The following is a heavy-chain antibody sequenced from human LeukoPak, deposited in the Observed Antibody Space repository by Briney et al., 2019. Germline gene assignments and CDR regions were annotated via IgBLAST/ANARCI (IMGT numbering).Heavy chain of an antibody. Sequence: ASVKVSCKASGYTFTSYGISWVRQAPGQGLEWMGWISAYNGNTNYAQKLQGRVTMTTDTSTSTAYIELRSLRSDDTAVYYCARHYGDYYNWFDPWGQGTLVTVSS. CDR1: GYTFTSYG. V-gene: IGHV1-18*01. D-gene: IGHD4-17*01. J-gene: IGHJ5*02. CDR3: ARHYGDYYNWFDP. CDR2: ISAYNGNT.